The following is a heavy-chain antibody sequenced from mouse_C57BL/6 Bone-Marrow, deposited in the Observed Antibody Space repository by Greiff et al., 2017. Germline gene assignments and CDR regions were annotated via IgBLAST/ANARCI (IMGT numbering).Heavy chain of an antibody. D-gene: IGHD1-1*01. CDR3: ARGYGSRGYAMDY. Sequence: EVQLQESGPGLVKPCQSLSLTCSVTGYSITSGYYWNWIRQFPGNKLEWMGYISYDGSNNYNPSLKNRISITRDTSTNQVFLKLNSVTTEDTATYYCARGYGSRGYAMDYWGQGTSVTVSS. CDR2: ISYDGSN. V-gene: IGHV3-6*01. J-gene: IGHJ4*01. CDR1: GYSITSGYY.